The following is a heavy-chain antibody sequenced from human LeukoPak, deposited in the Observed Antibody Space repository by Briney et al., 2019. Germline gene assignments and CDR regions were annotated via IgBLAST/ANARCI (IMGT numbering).Heavy chain of an antibody. J-gene: IGHJ6*03. CDR1: GGSFSGYY. CDR2: INHSGST. D-gene: IGHD7-27*01. Sequence: PSETLSVTCAVYGGSFSGYYWSWIRQPPGKGLEWIGEINHSGSTNYNPSLKSRVTISVDTSKNQFSLKLSSVTAADTAVYYCARLGRVRPYYYYYYMDVWGKGTTVTISS. CDR3: ARLGRVRPYYYYYYMDV. V-gene: IGHV4-34*01.